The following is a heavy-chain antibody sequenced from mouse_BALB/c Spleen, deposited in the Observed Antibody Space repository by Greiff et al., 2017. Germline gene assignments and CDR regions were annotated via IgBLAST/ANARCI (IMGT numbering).Heavy chain of an antibody. Sequence: VMLVESGPGLVAPSQSLSITCTVSGFSLTSYGVHWVRQPPGKGLEWLGVIWAGGSTNYNSALMSRLSISKDNSKSQVFLKTNSLQTDDTAMYYCARDGITTATGFDYWGQGTTLTVSS. CDR3: ARDGITTATGFDY. J-gene: IGHJ2*01. CDR2: IWAGGST. V-gene: IGHV2-9*02. D-gene: IGHD1-2*01. CDR1: GFSLTSYG.